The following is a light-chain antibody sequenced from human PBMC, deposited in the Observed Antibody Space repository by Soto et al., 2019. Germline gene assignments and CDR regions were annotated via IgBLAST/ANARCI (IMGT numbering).Light chain of an antibody. CDR2: SNN. CDR3: AAWDDSLNGYV. CDR1: SSNIGSNT. Sequence: QPVLTHPPSASGTHGQRVTIFCSGSSSNIGSNTVNWYQQLPGTAPKLLIYSNNQRPSGVPDRFSGSKSGTSASLAISGLQSEDEADYYCAAWDDSLNGYVFGTGTKVTVL. V-gene: IGLV1-44*01. J-gene: IGLJ1*01.